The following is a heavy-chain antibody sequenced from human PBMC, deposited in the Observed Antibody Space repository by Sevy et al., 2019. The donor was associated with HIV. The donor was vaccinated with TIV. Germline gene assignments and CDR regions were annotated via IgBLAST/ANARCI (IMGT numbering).Heavy chain of an antibody. V-gene: IGHV3-21*01. CDR3: ARGDYYGSLYYFDY. D-gene: IGHD3-10*01. J-gene: IGHJ4*02. CDR2: ISSGSSYI. CDR1: GFTFSNYF. Sequence: GESLKISCAASGFTFSNYFMNWVRQAPGKGLEWVSSISSGSSYIFYADSLKGRFTISRDNAKNSLYLHMNSLRAEDTAVYYCARGDYYGSLYYFDYWGPGTLVTVSS.